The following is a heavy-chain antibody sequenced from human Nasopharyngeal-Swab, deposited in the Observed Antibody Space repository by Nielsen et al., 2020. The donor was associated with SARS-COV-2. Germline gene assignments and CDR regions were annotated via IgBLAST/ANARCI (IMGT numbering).Heavy chain of an antibody. D-gene: IGHD3-10*01. CDR2: IYYSGST. Sequence: SETLSLTCTVSGGSISSYYWSWIRQPPGKGLEWIGYIYYSGSTNYNPSLKSRVTISVDTSKNQLSLKLSSVTAADTAVYYCARIPREYWFDPWGQGTLVTVSS. V-gene: IGHV4-59*12. CDR3: ARIPREYWFDP. J-gene: IGHJ5*02. CDR1: GGSISSYY.